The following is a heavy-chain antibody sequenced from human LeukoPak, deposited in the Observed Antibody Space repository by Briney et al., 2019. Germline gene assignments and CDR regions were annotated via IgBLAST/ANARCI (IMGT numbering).Heavy chain of an antibody. CDR1: GFTFSNYS. CDR2: VTSSGSYI. V-gene: IGHV3-21*01. CDR3: ARAEALKFRDFDY. Sequence: GGSLRLSCAASGFTFSNYSMNWVRQAPGKGLEWVSSVTSSGSYISYADSVKGRFTISRDNARNSLYLQMNSLRAEDTAIYYCARAEALKFRDFDYWGQGTLVTASS. J-gene: IGHJ4*02.